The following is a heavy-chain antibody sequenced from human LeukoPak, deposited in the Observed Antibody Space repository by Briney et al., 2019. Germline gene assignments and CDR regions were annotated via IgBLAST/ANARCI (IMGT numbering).Heavy chain of an antibody. J-gene: IGHJ4*02. D-gene: IGHD3-10*01. CDR2: ISNEGNYK. Sequence: GRSLRLSCEGSGXTFSRHGMHWVRQAPGKGLEWVAVISNEGNYKYYGDSVKGRFAISRDNFKNTTYLQMNYLRPEDTAVYFCAKGGHYLFDYWGQGALVTVSS. CDR1: GXTFSRHG. CDR3: AKGGHYLFDY. V-gene: IGHV3-30*18.